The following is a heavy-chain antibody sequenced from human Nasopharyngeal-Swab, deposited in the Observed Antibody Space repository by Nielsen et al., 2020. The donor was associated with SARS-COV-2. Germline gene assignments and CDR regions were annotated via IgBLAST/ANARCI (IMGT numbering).Heavy chain of an antibody. D-gene: IGHD6-19*01. CDR2: IYYSGST. V-gene: IGHV4-61*01. CDR1: GISVSSGSFY. CDR3: ARVPRQWVGGDYYYSGMDV. Sequence: SETLSLTCTVSGISVSSGSFYWTWIRQPPGKGLEWIGYIYYSGSTSSNPSLKSRVTISVDTSKNQFSLKLSSVTAADTAVYYCARVPRQWVGGDYYYSGMDVWGQGTTVTVSS. J-gene: IGHJ6*02.